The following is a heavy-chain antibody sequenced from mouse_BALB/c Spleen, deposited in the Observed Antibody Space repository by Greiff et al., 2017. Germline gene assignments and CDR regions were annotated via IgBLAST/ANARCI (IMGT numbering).Heavy chain of an antibody. J-gene: IGHJ4*01. CDR2: IFPGDGST. V-gene: IGHV1S56*01. D-gene: IGHD2-1*01. CDR1: GYTFTSYD. Sequence: VQRVESGAELVKPGASVKLSCKASGYTFTSYDINWVRQRPEQGLEWIGWIFPGDGSTKFNEKFKGKATLTTDKSSSTAYMQLSRLTSEDAAVYFYERGYGNYGCSMDYWGQGTSVTVSS. CDR3: ERGYGNYGCSMDY.